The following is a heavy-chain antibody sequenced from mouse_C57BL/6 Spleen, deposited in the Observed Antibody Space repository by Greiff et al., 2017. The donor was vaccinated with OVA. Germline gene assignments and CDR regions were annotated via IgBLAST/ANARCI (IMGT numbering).Heavy chain of an antibody. CDR2: ISNGGGST. Sequence: EVQLVESGGGLVQPGGSLKLSCAASGFTFSDYYMYWVRQTPEKRLEWVAYISNGGGSTYYPDTVKGRFTISRDNAKNTLYLQMSRLKSEDTAMYYCARHYYGSSYDAMDYWGQGTSVTVSS. J-gene: IGHJ4*01. CDR3: ARHYYGSSYDAMDY. V-gene: IGHV5-12*01. D-gene: IGHD1-1*01. CDR1: GFTFSDYY.